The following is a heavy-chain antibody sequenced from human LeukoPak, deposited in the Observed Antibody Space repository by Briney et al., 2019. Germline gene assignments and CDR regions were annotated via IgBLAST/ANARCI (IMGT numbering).Heavy chain of an antibody. CDR1: GFTFTNHA. D-gene: IGHD5-24*01. CDR3: ARTPNRDGYSHIDF. J-gene: IGHJ4*02. CDR2: LSDSGAST. V-gene: IGHV3-23*01. Sequence: PGGSLRLSCAASGFTFTNHAMAWVRLAPGKGLEWVSTLSDSGASTYYADSVKGRFTISRDNSRNTMYLKMDSLRADDTGVYFCARTPNRDGYSHIDFWGQGALVTVSS.